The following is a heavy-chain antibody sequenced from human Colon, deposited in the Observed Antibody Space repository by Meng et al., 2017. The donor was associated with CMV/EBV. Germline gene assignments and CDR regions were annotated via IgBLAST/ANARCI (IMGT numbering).Heavy chain of an antibody. CDR1: GGSVSSSTYY. Sequence: SETLSLTCNVTGGSVSSSTYYWSWIRQPPGKGLEWLGYIFHGGTTNYNSSLKSRLTISVDTSKNQVFLELRSVTAADTAVYYCAKEGADNWFDPWGQGILVTVSS. CDR3: AKEGADNWFDP. CDR2: IFHGGTT. J-gene: IGHJ5*02. V-gene: IGHV4-61*01. D-gene: IGHD4/OR15-4a*01.